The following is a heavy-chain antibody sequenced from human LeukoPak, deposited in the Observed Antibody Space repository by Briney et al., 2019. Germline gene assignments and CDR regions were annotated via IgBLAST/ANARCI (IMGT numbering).Heavy chain of an antibody. Sequence: GGSLRLSCAASGFTVCSNYMSWVRQAPGKGLEWVSVIYSGASTYYADSVKGRFTISRDNSKNTLYLQMNSLRAEDTAVYYCARAPHYDSTYFDYWGQGTLVTVSS. J-gene: IGHJ4*02. V-gene: IGHV3-53*01. CDR3: ARAPHYDSTYFDY. D-gene: IGHD3-22*01. CDR1: GFTVCSNY. CDR2: IYSGAST.